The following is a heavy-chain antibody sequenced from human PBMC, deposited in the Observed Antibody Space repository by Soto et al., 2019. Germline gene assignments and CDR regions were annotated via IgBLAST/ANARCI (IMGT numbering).Heavy chain of an antibody. CDR1: GFTFSSYA. D-gene: IGHD6-13*01. J-gene: IGHJ4*02. Sequence: PGGSLRLSCAASGFTFSSYAMNWVRQGPGKGLEWVSGMSASGGGTYYADSVKGRFTISRDNSKNTLYLQMNSLRAEDTALYYCAKDGPWPLDYFDSWGQGTLVTVSS. CDR3: AKDGPWPLDYFDS. CDR2: MSASGGGT. V-gene: IGHV3-23*01.